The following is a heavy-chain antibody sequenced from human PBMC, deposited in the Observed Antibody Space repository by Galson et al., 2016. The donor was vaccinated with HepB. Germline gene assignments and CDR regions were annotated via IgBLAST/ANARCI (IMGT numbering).Heavy chain of an antibody. CDR2: IKSDGSST. CDR1: GFTFSSYW. D-gene: IGHD3-3*01. J-gene: IGHJ6*02. CDR3: ASLNYYDFRSAYHNSYYGLDV. V-gene: IGHV3-74*01. Sequence: SLRLSCAASGFTFSSYWMHWVRQAPGKGLVWVSRIKSDGSSTSYADSVKGRFTISRDNAKKMLYLQMDSLRAEDTAVYYCASLNYYDFRSAYHNSYYGLDVWGQGTTVIVSS.